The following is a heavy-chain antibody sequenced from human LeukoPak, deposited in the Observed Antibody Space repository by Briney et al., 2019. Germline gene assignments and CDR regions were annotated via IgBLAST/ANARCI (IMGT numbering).Heavy chain of an antibody. CDR3: AKDHSSGWYFDY. D-gene: IGHD6-19*01. V-gene: IGHV3-30*18. CDR2: ISFDGSNS. CDR1: GFTSSSYG. Sequence: PGGSLRLSCAASGFTSSSYGMHWVRQAPGKGLEWVAVISFDGSNSYYANSVKGRFTISRDNSKNTMYLQMNSLRAEDTAVYYCAKDHSSGWYFDYWGQGTLVTVSS. J-gene: IGHJ4*02.